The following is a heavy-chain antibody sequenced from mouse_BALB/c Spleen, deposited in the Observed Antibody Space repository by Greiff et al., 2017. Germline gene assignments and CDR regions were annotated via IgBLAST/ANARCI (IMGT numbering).Heavy chain of an antibody. V-gene: IGHV5-6-4*01. D-gene: IGHD3-1*01. Sequence: EVKLEESGGGLVKPGGSLKLSCAASGFTFSSYTMSWVRQTPEKRLEWVATISSGGSYTYYPDSVKGRFTISRDNAKNTLYLQMSSLKSEDTAMYYCTREGGLMDYWGQGTSVTVSS. CDR3: TREGGLMDY. J-gene: IGHJ4*01. CDR1: GFTFSSYT. CDR2: ISSGGSYT.